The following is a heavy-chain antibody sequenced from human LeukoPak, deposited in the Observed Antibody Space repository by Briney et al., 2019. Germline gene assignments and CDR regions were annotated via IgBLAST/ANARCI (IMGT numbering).Heavy chain of an antibody. J-gene: IGHJ4*02. V-gene: IGHV3-21*01. Sequence: GGSLRLSCAASGFTFSSYSMNWVRQAPGKGLEWVSSISSSSSSIYYADSVKGRFTISRDNAKNSLYLQMNSLRAEDTAVYYCARDSSGNAYWGQGTLVTVSS. CDR2: ISSSSSSI. CDR3: ARDSSGNAY. CDR1: GFTFSSYS. D-gene: IGHD3-22*01.